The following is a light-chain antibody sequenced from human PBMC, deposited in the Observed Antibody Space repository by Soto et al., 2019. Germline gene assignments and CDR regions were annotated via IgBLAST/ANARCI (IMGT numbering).Light chain of an antibody. CDR1: STDFVSYNR. CDR3: SSYAGINIYV. Sequence: QSALTQPPSVSGSPGESVAISCTGTSTDFVSYNRVSWYQQPPGTAPKLIIYEASNRPSGVPDRFSGSKSGNTASLTVSGLQAEDEADYYCSSYAGINIYVFGGGTRSPS. V-gene: IGLV2-18*02. CDR2: EAS. J-gene: IGLJ1*01.